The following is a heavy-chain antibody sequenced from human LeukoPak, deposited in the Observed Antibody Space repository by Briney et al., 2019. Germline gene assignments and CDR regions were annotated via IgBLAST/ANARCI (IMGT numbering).Heavy chain of an antibody. CDR1: GYTFTDYY. CDR2: ISAYNGNT. D-gene: IGHD5-24*01. V-gene: IGHV1-18*04. Sequence: ASVKVSCKASGYTFTDYYMHWVRQAPGQGLEWMGWISAYNGNTNYAQKLQGRVTMTTDTSTSTAYMELRSLRSDDTAVYYCARVGSSEMATITGDYWGQGTLVTVSS. J-gene: IGHJ4*02. CDR3: ARVGSSEMATITGDY.